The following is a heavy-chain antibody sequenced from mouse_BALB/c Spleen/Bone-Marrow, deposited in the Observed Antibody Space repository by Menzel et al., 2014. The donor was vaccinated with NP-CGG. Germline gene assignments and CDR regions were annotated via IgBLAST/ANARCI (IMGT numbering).Heavy chain of an antibody. CDR1: DFSFTNYW. D-gene: IGHD1-2*01. V-gene: IGHV1-74*01. J-gene: IGHJ1*01. CDR2: IHPSDSET. CDR3: ARGGSGCWCFDV. Sequence: QVQLKESGAELVRPGGSVKLSCKASDFSFTNYWMHWVKQRPGQGLEWIGLIHPSDSETRLNEKFKDQFTLTVGKASSTAYMQLSSPTSEDSAVYYCARGGSGCWCFDVWGAGTTVTVSS.